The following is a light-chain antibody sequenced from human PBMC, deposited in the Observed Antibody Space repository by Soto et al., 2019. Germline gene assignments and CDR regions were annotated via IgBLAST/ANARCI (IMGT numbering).Light chain of an antibody. Sequence: EIVMTQSPATLSVSPGDRATLSCRASQSVDNDLAWYQQKPGQPPRLLIYDASTRATGIPARFSGSGSGTDFTLTINRLEPEDFAVYYCQQYGSSGTFGQGTKVDIK. CDR1: QSVDND. V-gene: IGKV3D-15*01. CDR2: DAS. CDR3: QQYGSSGT. J-gene: IGKJ1*01.